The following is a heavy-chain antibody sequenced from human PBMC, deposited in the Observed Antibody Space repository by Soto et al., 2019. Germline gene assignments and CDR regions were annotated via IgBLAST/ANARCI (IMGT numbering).Heavy chain of an antibody. Sequence: SSETMSLTCTVSGDSLSGGDYYWSWIRQPPRKGLEWIGDICXTGFTFCNRSLQSRLTRSLDSSKNQFSLRLNSVTAADTAVYFCARAYRINGWSDYFFDYWGQGTLVTVSS. J-gene: IGHJ4*02. CDR1: GDSLSGGDYY. D-gene: IGHD6-19*01. V-gene: IGHV4-30-4*08. CDR3: ARAYRINGWSDYFFDY. CDR2: ICXTGFT.